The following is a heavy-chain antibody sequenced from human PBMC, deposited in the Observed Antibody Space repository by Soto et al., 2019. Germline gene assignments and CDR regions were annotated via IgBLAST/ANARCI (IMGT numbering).Heavy chain of an antibody. D-gene: IGHD5-18*01. CDR3: TTDAEIQLWLSHYYYGMDV. CDR1: GFTFSNAW. V-gene: IGHV3-15*07. Sequence: GGSLRLSCAASGFTFSNAWMNWVRQAPGKGLEWVGRIKSKTDGGTTDYAAPVKGRFTISRDDSKNTLYLQMNSLKTEDTAVYYCTTDAEIQLWLSHYYYGMDVWGQGTTVTVSS. CDR2: IKSKTDGGTT. J-gene: IGHJ6*02.